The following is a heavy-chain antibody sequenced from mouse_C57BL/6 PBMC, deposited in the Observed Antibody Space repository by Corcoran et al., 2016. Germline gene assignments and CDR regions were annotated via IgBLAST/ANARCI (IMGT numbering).Heavy chain of an antibody. CDR1: GYTFTTYG. D-gene: IGHD4-1*01. J-gene: IGHJ3*01. CDR3: ARLGLAY. V-gene: IGHV9-3*01. CDR2: INTYSGVP. Sequence: QIQLVQSGPELKKPGETVKISCKASGYTFTTYGMSWVKQAPGKGLKWMGWINTYSGVPTYADDFKGRFAFSLETSASTASLQINNLKNEDTATYFCARLGLAYWGQGTLVTVSA.